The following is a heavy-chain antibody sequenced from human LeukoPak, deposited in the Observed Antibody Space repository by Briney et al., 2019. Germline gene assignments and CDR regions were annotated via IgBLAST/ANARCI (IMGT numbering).Heavy chain of an antibody. Sequence: GGSLRLSCAASGFTFSSYEMNWVRQAPGEGLEWLSYMSSSGSTIYYADSVKGRFTISRDKAKSSLYLQMNNVRAEDTAVYFCARNLAYWGQGTLVTVSS. J-gene: IGHJ4*02. CDR3: ARNLAY. CDR1: GFTFSSYE. V-gene: IGHV3-48*03. CDR2: MSSSGSTI.